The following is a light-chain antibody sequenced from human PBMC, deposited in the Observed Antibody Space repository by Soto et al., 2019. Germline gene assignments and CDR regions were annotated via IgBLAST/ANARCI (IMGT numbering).Light chain of an antibody. Sequence: EIVLTQSPGTLSLSPGERAALSCRASQSLRYDYLAWYQQRPGQAPRLLIYGASNRATGISGRFSGSGTGTDFTLTISRLEPEDFAVYFCQHYDSRPWTFGQGNKVEI. CDR3: QHYDSRPWT. CDR2: GAS. J-gene: IGKJ1*01. CDR1: QSLRYDY. V-gene: IGKV3-20*01.